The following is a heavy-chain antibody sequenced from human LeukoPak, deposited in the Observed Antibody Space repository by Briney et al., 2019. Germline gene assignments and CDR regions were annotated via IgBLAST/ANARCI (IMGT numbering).Heavy chain of an antibody. Sequence: GGSLRLSCAASGFTFSNYAMSWVRQAPGKGLEWVSAISGNGGSTYYADSVKGRFTISRDNSKNTLYLQMNSMRAEDTAVYYCAKISPYGGNSAWGQGTLVTVSS. CDR3: AKISPYGGNSA. V-gene: IGHV3-23*01. D-gene: IGHD4-23*01. CDR1: GFTFSNYA. J-gene: IGHJ4*02. CDR2: ISGNGGST.